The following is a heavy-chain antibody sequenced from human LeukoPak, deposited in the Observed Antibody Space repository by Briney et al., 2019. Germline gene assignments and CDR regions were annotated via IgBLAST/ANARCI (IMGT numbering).Heavy chain of an antibody. J-gene: IGHJ5*02. CDR3: ARGIAAAGTNWFDP. CDR2: ISSSSSYI. D-gene: IGHD6-13*01. CDR1: GFTFSSYS. V-gene: IGHV3-21*01. Sequence: GGSLRLSCAASGFTFSSYSMNWVRHAPGKGLEWVSSISSSSSYIYYADSVKGRFTISRDNAKNSLYLQMNSLRAEDTAVYYRARGIAAAGTNWFDPWGQGTLVTVSS.